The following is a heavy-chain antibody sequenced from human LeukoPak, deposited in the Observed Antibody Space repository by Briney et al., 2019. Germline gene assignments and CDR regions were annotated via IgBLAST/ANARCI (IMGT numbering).Heavy chain of an antibody. V-gene: IGHV4-39*01. CDR3: ARSIVAAGHDY. CDR1: GGSISSSSYY. Sequence: SETLSLTCTVSGGSISSSSYYWGWIRQPPGKGLEWIGSIYYRGSTYYNPSLKNRVTISVDTSKNQFSLKLSSVTAADTAVYYCARSIVAAGHDYWGQGTLVTVSS. CDR2: IYYRGST. D-gene: IGHD6-13*01. J-gene: IGHJ4*02.